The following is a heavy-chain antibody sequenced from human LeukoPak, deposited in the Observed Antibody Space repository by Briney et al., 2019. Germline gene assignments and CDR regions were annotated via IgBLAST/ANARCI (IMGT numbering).Heavy chain of an antibody. CDR1: GYTFTSYG. D-gene: IGHD2-2*01. Sequence: ASVKVSCKASGYTFTSYGISWVRQAPGQGLEWMGWINPNSGGTNYAQKFQGRVTMTRDTSISTAYMELSRLRSDDTAVYYCARDLVHSSSSWLGGWFDPWGQGTLVTVSS. CDR3: ARDLVHSSSSWLGGWFDP. CDR2: INPNSGGT. V-gene: IGHV1-2*02. J-gene: IGHJ5*02.